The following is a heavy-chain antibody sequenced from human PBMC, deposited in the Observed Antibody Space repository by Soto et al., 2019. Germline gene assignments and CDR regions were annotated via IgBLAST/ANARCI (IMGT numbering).Heavy chain of an antibody. Sequence: PGGSLRLSCAASGFTFSSYWMHWVRQAPGKGLVWVSRINSDGSSTSYADSVKGRSTISRDNAKNTLYLQMNSLRAEDTAVYYCASLGYYYYGMDVWGQGTTVTVSS. CDR1: GFTFSSYW. D-gene: IGHD7-27*01. CDR2: INSDGSST. J-gene: IGHJ6*02. CDR3: ASLGYYYYGMDV. V-gene: IGHV3-74*01.